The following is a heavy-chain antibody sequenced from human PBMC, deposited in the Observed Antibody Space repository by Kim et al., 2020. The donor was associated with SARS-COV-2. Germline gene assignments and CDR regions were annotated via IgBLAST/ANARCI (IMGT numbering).Heavy chain of an antibody. Sequence: SVKGRFTNSRDNAKNTLYLQMERLEPDDTAVYYCAKTPSRIAVDYYYLMDVWGQGTTVTVSS. CDR3: AKTPSRIAVDYYYLMDV. J-gene: IGHJ6*02. V-gene: IGHV3-30*02. D-gene: IGHD6-19*01.